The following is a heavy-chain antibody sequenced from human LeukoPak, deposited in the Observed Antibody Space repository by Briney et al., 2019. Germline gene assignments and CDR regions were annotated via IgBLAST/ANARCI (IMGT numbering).Heavy chain of an antibody. J-gene: IGHJ4*02. CDR1: GGSISSSSYY. CDR2: IYYSGST. V-gene: IGHV4-39*07. D-gene: IGHD6-19*01. CDR3: ARGTLYRGWSYYLDF. Sequence: SETLSLTCTVSGGSISSSSYYWGWIRQPPGKGLEWIGSIYYSGSTYYNPSLKSRVTISVDMSKNHFSLRLRSVTAADTAMYYCARGTLYRGWSYYLDFWGQGSQVTVSS.